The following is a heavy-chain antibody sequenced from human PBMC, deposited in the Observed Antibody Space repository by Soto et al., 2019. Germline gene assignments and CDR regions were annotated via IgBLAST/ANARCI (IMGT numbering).Heavy chain of an antibody. CDR2: IYSGGST. CDR3: ARGLLDYCSSTSCPTPYYYYYYGMDV. V-gene: IGHV3-53*01. J-gene: IGHJ6*02. D-gene: IGHD2-2*01. Sequence: PGGSLRLSCAASGVTVSSNYMSWVRQAPGKGLEWVSVIYSGGSTYYADSVKGRFTISRDNSKNTLYLQMNSLRAEDTAVYYCARGLLDYCSSTSCPTPYYYYYYGMDVWGQGTTVTVSS. CDR1: GVTVSSNY.